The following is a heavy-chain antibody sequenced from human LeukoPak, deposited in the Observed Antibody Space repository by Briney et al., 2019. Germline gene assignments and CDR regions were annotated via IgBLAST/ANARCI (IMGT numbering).Heavy chain of an antibody. CDR3: ARDQMSKAAAINWFDP. V-gene: IGHV4-39*07. Sequence: SETLSLTCTVSGGSISSSSYYWGWIRQPPGKGLEWIGSIYYSGSTYYNPSLKSRVTISVDTSKNQFSLKLSSVTAADTAVYYCARDQMSKAAAINWFDPWGQGTLVTVSS. CDR2: IYYSGST. J-gene: IGHJ5*02. D-gene: IGHD6-13*01. CDR1: GGSISSSSYY.